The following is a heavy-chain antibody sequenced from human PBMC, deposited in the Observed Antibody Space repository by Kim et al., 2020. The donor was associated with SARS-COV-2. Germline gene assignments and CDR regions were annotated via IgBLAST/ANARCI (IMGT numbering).Heavy chain of an antibody. CDR3: ARDELNEVLLWFGELSRPFDY. V-gene: IGHV3-30*04. Sequence: GGSLRLSCAASGFTFSSYAMHWVRQAPGKGLEWVAVISYDGSNKYYADSVKGRFTISRDNSKNTLYLQMNSLRAEDTAVYYCARDELNEVLLWFGELSRPFDYWGQGTLVTVSS. D-gene: IGHD3-10*01. J-gene: IGHJ4*02. CDR2: ISYDGSNK. CDR1: GFTFSSYA.